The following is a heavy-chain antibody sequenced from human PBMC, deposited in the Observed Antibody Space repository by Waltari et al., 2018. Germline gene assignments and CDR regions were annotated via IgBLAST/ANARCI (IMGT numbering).Heavy chain of an antibody. V-gene: IGHV4-30-4*08. J-gene: IGHJ6*02. CDR1: GGSISSGDYY. CDR2: IYYSGST. Sequence: QVQLQESGPGLVKPSQTLSLTCTVSGGSISSGDYYWSWLRQPPGKGLEWIGYIYYSGSTYYNPSLKSRVTISVDTSKNQFSLKLSSVTAADTAVYYCARAAKGLRPSYYYYYGMDVWGQGTTVTVSS. D-gene: IGHD4-17*01. CDR3: ARAAKGLRPSYYYYYGMDV.